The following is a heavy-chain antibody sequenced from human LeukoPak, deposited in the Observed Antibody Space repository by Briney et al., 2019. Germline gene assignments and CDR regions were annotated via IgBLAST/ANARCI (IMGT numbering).Heavy chain of an antibody. V-gene: IGHV3-33*01. Sequence: GGSLRLSCAASGFTFSNYGMHWVRQAPGKGLEWVGLIWYDGSNKYYADSVKGRFTISRDNSKNTLYLQMNSLRAEDTAVYYCAREELDILTGHLDYWGQGTLVTVSS. CDR2: IWYDGSNK. J-gene: IGHJ4*02. D-gene: IGHD3-9*01. CDR1: GFTFSNYG. CDR3: AREELDILTGHLDY.